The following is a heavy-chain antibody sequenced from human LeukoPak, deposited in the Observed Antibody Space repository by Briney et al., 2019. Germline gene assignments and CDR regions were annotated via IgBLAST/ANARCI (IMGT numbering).Heavy chain of an antibody. D-gene: IGHD3-9*01. CDR1: GGSLSSSSYY. CDR2: IYETGST. CDR3: VRPDDNSFDF. Sequence: SETLSLTCSISGGSLSSSSYYWGWIRQPPGRGLEWIGNIYETGSTNYNPSLKSRVTISVDTSKNQFSLKLCSVTAADTAVYYCVRPDDNSFDFWGQGTMVTVSS. J-gene: IGHJ3*01. V-gene: IGHV4-39*01.